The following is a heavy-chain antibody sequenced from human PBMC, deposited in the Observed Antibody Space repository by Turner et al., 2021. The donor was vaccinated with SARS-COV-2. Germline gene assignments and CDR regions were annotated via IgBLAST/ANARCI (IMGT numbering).Heavy chain of an antibody. V-gene: IGHV3-7*01. D-gene: IGHD3-10*01. Sequence: EVQLVESGGGLVQPGGSLRLSCAASGFAFSTYWMTWVRQAPGQGLEWVANIKPDGTEGYYGDSVKGRFTISRDNAKNSLYLEMNGLRAEDTAVYYCAEEGRRKGAFDIWGQGTMVTVSS. CDR1: GFAFSTYW. CDR2: IKPDGTEG. CDR3: AEEGRRKGAFDI. J-gene: IGHJ3*02.